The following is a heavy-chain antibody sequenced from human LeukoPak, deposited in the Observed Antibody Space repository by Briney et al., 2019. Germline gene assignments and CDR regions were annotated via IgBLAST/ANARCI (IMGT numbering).Heavy chain of an antibody. V-gene: IGHV3-64D*09. D-gene: IGHD3-22*01. CDR2: ISSNGGST. Sequence: QPGGSLRLSCSASGFTFSSYAMHWARQAPGKGLEYVSAISSNGGSTYYADSVKGRFTISRDNSKNTLYLQMSSLRAEDTAVYYCVKAPGTMIVVGGFDYWGQGTLVTVSS. J-gene: IGHJ4*02. CDR3: VKAPGTMIVVGGFDY. CDR1: GFTFSSYA.